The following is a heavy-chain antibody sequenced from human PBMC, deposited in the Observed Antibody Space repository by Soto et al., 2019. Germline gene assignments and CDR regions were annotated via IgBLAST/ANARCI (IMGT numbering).Heavy chain of an antibody. CDR2: LTASGLNT. CDR1: GFNFGSYG. V-gene: IGHV3-23*01. CDR3: VKGLGNAKEV. D-gene: IGHD2-8*01. J-gene: IGHJ6*02. Sequence: EVQLLESGGGLVQPGGSLRLSCSASGFNFGSYGMSWVRQAPGKGLEWVSGLTASGLNTYYTDSVKGRFTISRDNSRNTVYLQMSGLRVEDTAVFHCVKGLGNAKEVWGQGTTVTVSS.